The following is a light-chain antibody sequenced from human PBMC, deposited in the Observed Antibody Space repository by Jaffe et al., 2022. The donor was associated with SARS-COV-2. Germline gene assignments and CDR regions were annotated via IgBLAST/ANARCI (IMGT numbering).Light chain of an antibody. CDR2: DVN. V-gene: IGLV7-46*01. CDR1: AGDVNSGHF. Sequence: QAVVTQESSMTVSPGGTVTLTCASSAGDVNSGHFPYWFQQKSGQAPRTVIYDVNEKQSWTPARFSGSLLGGKAALTLTGAQPEDEADYFCSLSYYGKTFFGGGTRLTVL. J-gene: IGLJ2*01. CDR3: SLSYYGKTF.